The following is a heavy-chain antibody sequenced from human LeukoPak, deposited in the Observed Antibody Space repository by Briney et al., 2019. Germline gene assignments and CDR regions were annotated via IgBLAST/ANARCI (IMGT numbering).Heavy chain of an antibody. CDR2: ISGGGGST. Sequence: GGSLRLSCAASGFTFSSYAMSWARQAPGKGVEWVSAISGGGGSTYYADSVKGRFTISRDNSKNTLYLQMNSLRAEDTAVYYCAKDLLRAQDTAIVTPVYFDYRGQGTLVTVSS. D-gene: IGHD5-18*01. V-gene: IGHV3-23*01. CDR1: GFTFSSYA. J-gene: IGHJ4*02. CDR3: AKDLLRAQDTAIVTPVYFDY.